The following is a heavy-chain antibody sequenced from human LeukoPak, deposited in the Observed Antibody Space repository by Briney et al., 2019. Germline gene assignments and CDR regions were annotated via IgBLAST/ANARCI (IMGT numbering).Heavy chain of an antibody. CDR3: AKDKGDFWSGHHY. Sequence: GGSLRLSCAASGFTFSSYGMHWVRQAPGKGLEWVSSITGSGGSTYYADSVKGRFTISRDNSKNTLYLQMSSLRAEDTAVYYCAKDKGDFWSGHHYWGQGTLVTVSS. J-gene: IGHJ4*02. D-gene: IGHD3-3*01. CDR2: ITGSGGST. CDR1: GFTFSSYG. V-gene: IGHV3-23*01.